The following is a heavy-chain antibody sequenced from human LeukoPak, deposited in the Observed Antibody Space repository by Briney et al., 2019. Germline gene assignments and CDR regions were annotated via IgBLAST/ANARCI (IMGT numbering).Heavy chain of an antibody. CDR1: GSTFSTYY. CDR3: ARAKTPRSSTICGVVIKGGVFDP. J-gene: IGHJ5*02. Sequence: ASVKVSGKASGSTFSTYYLHWLRQAPGQGLEGRGIINPSDGVASYAQNIQGRVTLTADTSTSTLYIELLSHRYEDTAMYYCARAKTPRSSTICGVVIKGGVFDPWGQGTLVTVSS. V-gene: IGHV1-46*01. CDR2: INPSDGVA. D-gene: IGHD3-3*01.